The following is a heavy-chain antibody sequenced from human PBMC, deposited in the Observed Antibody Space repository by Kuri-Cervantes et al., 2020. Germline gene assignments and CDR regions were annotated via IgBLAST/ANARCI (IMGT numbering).Heavy chain of an antibody. CDR2: IYYSGST. V-gene: IGHV4-31*03. J-gene: IGHJ3*02. D-gene: IGHD4-17*01. CDR3: ARDRWDYGVELGAFDI. Sequence: LRLSCTVSGGSISSGGYYWSWIRQHPGKGLEWIGYIYYSGSTYYNPSLKSRVIISVDTSKNQFSLKLSSVTAADTAVYYCARDRWDYGVELGAFDIWGQGTMVTVSS. CDR1: GGSISSGGYY.